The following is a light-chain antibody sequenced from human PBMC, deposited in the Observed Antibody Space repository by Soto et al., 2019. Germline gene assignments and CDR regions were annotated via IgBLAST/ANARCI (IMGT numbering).Light chain of an antibody. CDR2: GAS. Sequence: EIVLTQSPGTLSLSPGEGATLSCRASQSVSNNYLAWFQQKPGQAPRLLMYGASSRATGIPDRFSGSGSGTDFTLTINRLEPEDFAVYYCQQYGSSPRTFGQGTKLEIK. J-gene: IGKJ2*01. CDR1: QSVSNNY. V-gene: IGKV3-20*01. CDR3: QQYGSSPRT.